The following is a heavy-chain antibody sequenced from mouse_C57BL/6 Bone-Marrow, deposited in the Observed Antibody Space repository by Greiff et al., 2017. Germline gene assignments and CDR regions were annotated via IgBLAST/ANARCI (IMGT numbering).Heavy chain of an antibody. D-gene: IGHD1-1*01. J-gene: IGHJ2*01. CDR1: GYTFTSYW. CDR2: IDPSDSET. CDR3: ARSYYGNYFDY. V-gene: IGHV1-52*01. Sequence: QVQLQQPGAELVRPGSSVKLSCKASGYTFTSYWMHWVKQRPIQGLEWIGNIDPSDSETHYNQKFKDKATLTVDKSSSTSYMQLSSLPSEDSAVYYCARSYYGNYFDYWGQGTTLTVSS.